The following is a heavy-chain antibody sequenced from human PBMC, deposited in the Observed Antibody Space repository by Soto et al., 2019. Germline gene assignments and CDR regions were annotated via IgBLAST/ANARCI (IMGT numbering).Heavy chain of an antibody. D-gene: IGHD3-22*01. Sequence: GGSLRLSCAASGFTLSSYGMHWVRQAPGKGLEWVAVIWYDGSNKYYADSVKGRFTISRDNSKNTLYLQMNSLRAEDTAVYYCARTYYYDSSGYYSSVPNLFDYWGQGTLVTVSS. CDR3: ARTYYYDSSGYYSSVPNLFDY. CDR1: GFTLSSYG. V-gene: IGHV3-33*01. J-gene: IGHJ4*02. CDR2: IWYDGSNK.